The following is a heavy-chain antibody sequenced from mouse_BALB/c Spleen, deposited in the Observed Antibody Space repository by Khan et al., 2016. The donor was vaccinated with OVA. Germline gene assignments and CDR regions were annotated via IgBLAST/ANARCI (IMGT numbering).Heavy chain of an antibody. Sequence: QVQLKESGPGLVAPSQSLSITCTVSGFSLTTYGVHWVRQPPGKGLEWLGVIWAGGSTNYNSALMSRLSISKDNSKSQVFLKMNSLQTDDTAMYYCARDRGYDFEYFDYWGQGTTLTVSP. J-gene: IGHJ2*01. V-gene: IGHV2-9*02. D-gene: IGHD2-4*01. CDR2: IWAGGST. CDR3: ARDRGYDFEYFDY. CDR1: GFSLTTYG.